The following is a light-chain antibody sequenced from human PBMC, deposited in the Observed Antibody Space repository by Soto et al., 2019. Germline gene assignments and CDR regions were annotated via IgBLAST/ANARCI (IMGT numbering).Light chain of an antibody. V-gene: IGKV2-28*01. CDR2: LGS. CDR1: QSLLLSSGNNY. Sequence: DIVLTQSPLSLPVTPGESASISCKASQSLLLSSGNNYLDWYLQKPGQSPQLLIYLGSTRASGVPDRFSGSGSGTEFTLTISSLQPDDFATYYCQQYNSYSSFGQGTKLEIK. CDR3: QQYNSYSS. J-gene: IGKJ2*01.